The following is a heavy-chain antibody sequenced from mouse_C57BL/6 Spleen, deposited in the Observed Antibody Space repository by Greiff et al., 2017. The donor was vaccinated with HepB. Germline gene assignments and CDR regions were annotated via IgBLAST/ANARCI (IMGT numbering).Heavy chain of an antibody. CDR1: GYAFTNYL. CDR2: INPGSGGT. V-gene: IGHV1-54*01. J-gene: IGHJ2*01. CDR3: ARDGNYGTFDY. Sequence: VQLQQSGAELVRPGTSVKVSCKASGYAFTNYLIEGVKQRPGQGLEWIGVINPGSGGTNYNEKFQGKATLTADKSSSTAYMQLSSLTSEDSAVYFCARDGNYGTFDYWGQGTTLTVSS. D-gene: IGHD2-1*01.